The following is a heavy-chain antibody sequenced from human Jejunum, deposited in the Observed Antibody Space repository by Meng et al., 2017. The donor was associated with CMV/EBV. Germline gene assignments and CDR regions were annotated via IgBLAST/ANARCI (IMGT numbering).Heavy chain of an antibody. V-gene: IGHV1-18*01. CDR1: GYTFTNDG. CDR2: ISDYNGNT. CDR3: ARVEVGITSGDY. D-gene: IGHD1-26*01. J-gene: IGHJ4*02. Sequence: AQWVSTEGEVKKPGAYRKVSGKASGYTFTNDGITWVRQAPGQGLEWMGWISDYNGNTNYAQTLQGRVTMTTDTSTSTAYMELRSLRSDDTAVYYCARVEVGITSGDYWGQGTLVTVSS.